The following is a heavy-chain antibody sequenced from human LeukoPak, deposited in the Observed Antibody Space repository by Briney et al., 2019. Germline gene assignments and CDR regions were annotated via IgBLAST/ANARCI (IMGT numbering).Heavy chain of an antibody. CDR1: GGSVRSYY. D-gene: IGHD6-19*01. Sequence: SETLSLTCSVSGGSVRSYYWSWIRQFAGKELQWIGYIYTSGSTDYNPSLKSRVTISVDRSRNLIFLNLRSVTAADTAVYYCAGGPAWAGTAFDFCGQGSRVTVSS. V-gene: IGHV4-4*09. J-gene: IGHJ4*02. CDR2: IYTSGST. CDR3: AGGPAWAGTAFDF.